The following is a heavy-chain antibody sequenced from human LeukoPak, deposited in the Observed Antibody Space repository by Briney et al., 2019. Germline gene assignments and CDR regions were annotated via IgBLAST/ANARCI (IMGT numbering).Heavy chain of an antibody. J-gene: IGHJ4*02. Sequence: PGGSLRLSCAASGFTFSNYAMSWVRQAPGKGLKWVTGISGTGTTTYYADSVKGRFTISRDNSKNILSIQKKSLRSGHSAVYYCARRDYSDNSGYAPLFDSWGQGTLVTVSS. CDR2: ISGTGTTT. V-gene: IGHV3-23*01. D-gene: IGHD3-22*01. CDR3: ARRDYSDNSGYAPLFDS. CDR1: GFTFSNYA.